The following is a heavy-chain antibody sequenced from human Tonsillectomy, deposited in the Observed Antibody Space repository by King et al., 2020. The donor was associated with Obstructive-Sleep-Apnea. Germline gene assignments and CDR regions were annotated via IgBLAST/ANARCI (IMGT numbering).Heavy chain of an antibody. V-gene: IGHV3-9*01. Sequence: VQLVESGGGLVQPGRSLRLSCAASGFTFDDYAMHWVRQAPGKGLEWVSGIGWKSGNIAYADSVKGRFTISRDNAKNSLYLQMNSLRAEDTALYYCTKDSQEDYYDSSGYHSGWGQGTLVTVSS. D-gene: IGHD3-22*01. CDR2: IGWKSGNI. CDR3: TKDSQEDYYDSSGYHSG. CDR1: GFTFDDYA. J-gene: IGHJ4*02.